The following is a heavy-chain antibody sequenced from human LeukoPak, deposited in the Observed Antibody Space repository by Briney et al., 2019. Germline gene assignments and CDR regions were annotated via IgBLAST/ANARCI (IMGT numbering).Heavy chain of an antibody. CDR3: AKDFVGYYDILTGYYKVYYYYGMDV. D-gene: IGHD3-9*01. Sequence: GRSLRLSCAASGFTFSSYGMHWVRQAPGKGLEWVAVISYDGSNKYYADSVKGRFTISRDNSKNTLYLQMNSLRAEDTAVYYCAKDFVGYYDILTGYYKVYYYYGMDVWGKGTTVTVSS. V-gene: IGHV3-30*18. J-gene: IGHJ6*04. CDR1: GFTFSSYG. CDR2: ISYDGSNK.